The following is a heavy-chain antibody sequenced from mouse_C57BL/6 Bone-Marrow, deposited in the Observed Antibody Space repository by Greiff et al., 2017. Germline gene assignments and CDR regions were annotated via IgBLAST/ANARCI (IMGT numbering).Heavy chain of an antibody. CDR2: INPNNGGT. CDR1: GYTFTDYY. J-gene: IGHJ4*01. V-gene: IGHV1-26*01. Sequence: EVKLQESGPELVKPGASVKISCKASGYTFTDYYMNWVKQSHGKSLEWIGDINPNNGGTSYNQKFKGKATLTVDKSSSTAYMELRSLTSEDSAVYYCARRVLRTPYAMDYWGQGTSVTVSS. D-gene: IGHD1-1*01. CDR3: ARRVLRTPYAMDY.